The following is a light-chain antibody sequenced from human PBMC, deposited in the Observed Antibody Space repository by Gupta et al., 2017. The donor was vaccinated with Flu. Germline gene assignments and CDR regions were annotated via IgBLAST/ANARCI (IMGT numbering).Light chain of an antibody. CDR1: SSNIGSHY. CDR3: DAKPGSRSAFV. J-gene: IGLJ1*01. V-gene: IGLV1-51*02. CDR2: EDS. Sequence: QSVLTQPPSVSAAPGQRVAISCSGNSSNIGSHYVSRYQHLPGTAPKLLVYEDSIRPSGIPARFSGSKYGTSATMVTNGLQTGDEADYYCDAKPGSRSAFVFGAGTRVTVL.